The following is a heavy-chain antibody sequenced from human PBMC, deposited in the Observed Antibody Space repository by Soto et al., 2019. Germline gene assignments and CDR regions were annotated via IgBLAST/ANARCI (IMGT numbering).Heavy chain of an antibody. CDR1: GFTLSSSG. Sequence: QVQLVESGGGVVQPGRSLRLSCAASGFTLSSSGMHWVRQAPGKGLEWVAVMSFDGSTQYYADSVKGRFTISRDSSKNTVFLQFGSLRPEDTAVYYCAKGYRSSSAFDYWGQGTLVAGSS. J-gene: IGHJ4*02. D-gene: IGHD1-26*01. CDR2: MSFDGSTQ. V-gene: IGHV3-30*18. CDR3: AKGYRSSSAFDY.